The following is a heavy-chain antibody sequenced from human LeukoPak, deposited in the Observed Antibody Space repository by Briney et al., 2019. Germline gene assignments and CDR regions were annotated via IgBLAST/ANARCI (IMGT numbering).Heavy chain of an antibody. D-gene: IGHD3-16*02. V-gene: IGHV1-2*02. CDR2: INPNSGGT. CDR1: GYTFTGYY. Sequence: ASVKVSCKASGYTFTGYYMHWVRQAPGQGLEWMGWINPNSGGTNYAQKFQGRVTMTRDTSIGTAYMELSRLRSDDTAVYYCARDLRLDYVWGSYRFDYWGQGTLVTVSS. J-gene: IGHJ4*02. CDR3: ARDLRLDYVWGSYRFDY.